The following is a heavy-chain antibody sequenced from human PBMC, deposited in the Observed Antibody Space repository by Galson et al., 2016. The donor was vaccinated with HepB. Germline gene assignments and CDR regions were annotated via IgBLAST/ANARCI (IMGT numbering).Heavy chain of an antibody. D-gene: IGHD1-26*01. J-gene: IGHJ6*04. Sequence: SLRLSCAASGFTFNNYGMTWVRQAPGKGLEVVSSISRSGDSTDYADSVKGRFPISRDNSKNTLSLQMNSLRAEDTAVYYCVQGSTAPAVWGKGTTVTVSS. V-gene: IGHV3-23*01. CDR2: ISRSGDST. CDR3: VQGSTAPAV. CDR1: GFTFNNYG.